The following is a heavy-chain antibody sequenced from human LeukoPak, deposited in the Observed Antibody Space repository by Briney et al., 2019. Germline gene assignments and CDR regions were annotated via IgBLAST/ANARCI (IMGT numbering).Heavy chain of an antibody. CDR1: GGSISSYY. CDR3: AREGGYSYGFSYYYMDV. V-gene: IGHV4-4*07. D-gene: IGHD5-18*01. J-gene: IGHJ6*03. CDR2: IYTSGST. Sequence: SETLSLTCTVSGGSISSYYWSWIRQPAGKGLEWIGRIYTSGSTNYNPSLKSRVTISVDTSKNQFSLKLSSVTAADTAVYYCAREGGYSYGFSYYYMDVWGKGTTVTISS.